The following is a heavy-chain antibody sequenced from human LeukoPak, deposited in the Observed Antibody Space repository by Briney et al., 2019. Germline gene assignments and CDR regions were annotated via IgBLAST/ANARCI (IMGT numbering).Heavy chain of an antibody. Sequence: SETLSLTCSVSGSSMNLYSWSWIRQSPGKGLEWIAYMYYSGTTNYNPSLENRAAISLDLSRHQFSLRLNSVTAADTAVYYCTRLDLSSGWTVVGFWGQGTLVTVSS. CDR1: GSSMNLYS. CDR2: MYYSGTT. CDR3: TRLDLSSGWTVVGF. D-gene: IGHD6-19*01. J-gene: IGHJ4*02. V-gene: IGHV4-59*12.